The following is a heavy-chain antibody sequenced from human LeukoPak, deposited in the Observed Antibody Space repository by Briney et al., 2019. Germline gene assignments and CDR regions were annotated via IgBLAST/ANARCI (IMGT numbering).Heavy chain of an antibody. CDR2: ISAYNGNT. CDR1: GYTFTSYG. CDR3: ARILGYCSGGSCYGEGFWDY. V-gene: IGHV1-18*01. D-gene: IGHD2-15*01. J-gene: IGHJ4*02. Sequence: ASVKVSCKASGYTFTSYGISWVRQAPGQGLEWMGWISAYNGNTNYAQKLQGRVTMTTDTSTSTAYMELRSLRSDDTAVYYCARILGYCSGGSCYGEGFWDYWGQGTLVTVSS.